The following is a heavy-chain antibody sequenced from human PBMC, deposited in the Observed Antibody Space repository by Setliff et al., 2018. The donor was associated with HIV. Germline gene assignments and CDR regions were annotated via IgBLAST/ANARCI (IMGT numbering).Heavy chain of an antibody. Sequence: SETLSLTCTVSGGSISSYYWSWIRQPPGKRPAWIGRIYYSGNSYYNTSLKSLVTISVDTSKNHLFLNLSSVTATDSAVDYCARLGRPYSGQGWFDPWGQGTLVTVSS. CDR1: GGSISSYY. D-gene: IGHD5-12*01. V-gene: IGHV4-59*05. CDR3: ARLGRPYSGQGWFDP. CDR2: IYYSGNS. J-gene: IGHJ5*02.